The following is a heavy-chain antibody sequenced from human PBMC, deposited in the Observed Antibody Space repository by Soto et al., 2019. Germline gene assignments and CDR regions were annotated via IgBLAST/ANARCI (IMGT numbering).Heavy chain of an antibody. V-gene: IGHV3-7*03. CDR2: IKQDGSGK. CDR1: GFTFSSYW. Sequence: GGSLRLSCAASGFTFSSYWMSWVRQAPGKGLEWVANIKQDGSGKYYVDSVKGRFTISRDNAKNSLYLQMNSLRAEDTAVYYCAREGSHNWFAPWGQGTLVTVSS. J-gene: IGHJ5*02. CDR3: AREGSHNWFAP.